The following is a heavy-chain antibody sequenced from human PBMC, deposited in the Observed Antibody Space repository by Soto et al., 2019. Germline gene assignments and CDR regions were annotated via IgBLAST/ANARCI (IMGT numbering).Heavy chain of an antibody. D-gene: IGHD5-12*01. CDR3: AKDHDEDFGYDLDYFNY. J-gene: IGHJ4*02. Sequence: GGSLRLSCAASGFTFSSYWMSWVRQAPGKGLEWVANIKQDGSEKYYVDSVKGRFTISRDNAKNSLYLEMNSLRSEDTAVYYCAKDHDEDFGYDLDYFNYWGRGTLVTVSS. CDR1: GFTFSSYW. CDR2: IKQDGSEK. V-gene: IGHV3-7*03.